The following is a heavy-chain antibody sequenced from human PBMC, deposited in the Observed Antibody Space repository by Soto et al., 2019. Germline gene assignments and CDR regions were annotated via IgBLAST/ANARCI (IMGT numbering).Heavy chain of an antibody. D-gene: IGHD3-16*01. CDR3: ARVVNVCGSPPRGWFDP. Sequence: QVQLVQSGAEVKKAGSSVKVSCKASGGTFSSYAISWVRQAPGQGVEWMGGIIPIFGTANYAQKLQGRVTITADESTSTAYMELSSVRSEDTAVYYCARVVNVCGSPPRGWFDPWGQGTLVTVSS. J-gene: IGHJ5*02. CDR2: IIPIFGTA. CDR1: GGTFSSYA. V-gene: IGHV1-69*01.